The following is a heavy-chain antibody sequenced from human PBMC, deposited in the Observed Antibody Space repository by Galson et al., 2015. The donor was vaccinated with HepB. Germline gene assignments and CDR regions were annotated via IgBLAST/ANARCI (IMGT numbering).Heavy chain of an antibody. CDR3: AKDLLGYSGYDLDY. Sequence: SLRLSCAASGFTFNSYAMFWVRQAPGKGLEWVSGVSASGGSTYYADSVKGQFTISKDNSKNTLDLQMNALRVEDTAVYYCAKDLLGYSGYDLDYWGQGTLVTVSS. CDR2: VSASGGST. CDR1: GFTFNSYA. V-gene: IGHV3-23*01. D-gene: IGHD5-12*01. J-gene: IGHJ4*02.